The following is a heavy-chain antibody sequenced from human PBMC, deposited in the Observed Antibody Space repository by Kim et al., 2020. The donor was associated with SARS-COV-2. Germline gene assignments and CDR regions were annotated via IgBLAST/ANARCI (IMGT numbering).Heavy chain of an antibody. J-gene: IGHJ6*03. CDR2: ISYDGSNK. CDR1: GFTFSSYA. CDR3: ARDGDYMERYYYYMDV. V-gene: IGHV3-30-3*01. D-gene: IGHD4-17*01. Sequence: GGSLRLSCAASGFTFSSYAMHWVRQAPGKGLEWVAVISYDGSNKYYADSVKGRFTISRDNSKNTLYLQMNSLRAEDTAVYYCARDGDYMERYYYYMDVWG.